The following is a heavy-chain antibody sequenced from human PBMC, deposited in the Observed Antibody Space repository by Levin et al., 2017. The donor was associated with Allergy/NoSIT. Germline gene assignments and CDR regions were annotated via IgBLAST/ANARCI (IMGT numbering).Heavy chain of an antibody. V-gene: IGHV1-18*01. D-gene: IGHD3-22*01. Sequence: ASVKVSCKASGYTFTSYGISWVRQAPGQGLEWMGWISAYNGNTNYAQKLQGRVTMTTDTSTSTAYMELRSLRSDDTAVYYCAREHYYYDSQYYYYGMDVWGQGTTVTVSS. CDR1: GYTFTSYG. J-gene: IGHJ6*02. CDR3: AREHYYYDSQYYYYGMDV. CDR2: ISAYNGNT.